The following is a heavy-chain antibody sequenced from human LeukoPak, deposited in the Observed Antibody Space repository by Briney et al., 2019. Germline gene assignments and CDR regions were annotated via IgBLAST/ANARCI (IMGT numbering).Heavy chain of an antibody. CDR1: GYTFTSYG. V-gene: IGHV1-18*01. CDR2: ISAYNGNT. CDR3: ARGLSLNDILTPYYYYYYMDV. Sequence: ASVKVSCKASGYTFTSYGISWVRQAPGQGLEWMGWISAYNGNTNYAQKLQGRVTMTTDTSTSTACMELRSLRSDDTAVYYCARGLSLNDILTPYYYYYYMDVWGKGTTVTISS. D-gene: IGHD3-9*01. J-gene: IGHJ6*03.